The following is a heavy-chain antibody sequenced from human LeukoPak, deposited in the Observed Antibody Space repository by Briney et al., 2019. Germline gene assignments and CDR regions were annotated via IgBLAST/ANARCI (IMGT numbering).Heavy chain of an antibody. CDR1: GFTFSSYG. CDR3: AKGYSSSSSVHYYYHYGMDV. Sequence: GGSLRLSCAASGFTFSSYGMHWVRQAPGKGLEWVAVISYDGSSKYYADSVKGRFTISRDNSKNTLYLQMNSLRAEDTAVYYCAKGYSSSSSVHYYYHYGMDVWGQGTTVTVSS. V-gene: IGHV3-30*18. D-gene: IGHD6-6*01. J-gene: IGHJ6*02. CDR2: ISYDGSSK.